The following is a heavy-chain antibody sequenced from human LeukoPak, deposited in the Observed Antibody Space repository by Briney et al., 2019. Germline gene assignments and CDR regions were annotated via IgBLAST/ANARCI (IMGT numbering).Heavy chain of an antibody. D-gene: IGHD3-16*01. CDR1: GGTFSSYA. J-gene: IGHJ4*02. V-gene: IGHV1-2*02. CDR3: ARGGGQPLLIFVY. CDR2: INPNSGGT. Sequence: ASVKVSCKASGGTFSSYAISWVRQAPGQGLEWMGWINPNSGGTNYAQKFQGRVTMTRDTSISTAYMELSRLRSDDTAVYYCARGGGQPLLIFVYWGQGTLVTVSS.